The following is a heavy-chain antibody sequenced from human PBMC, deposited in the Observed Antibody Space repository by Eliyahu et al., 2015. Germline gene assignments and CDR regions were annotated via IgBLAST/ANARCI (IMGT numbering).Heavy chain of an antibody. Sequence: QVQLQESGPGLVKPSQTLSLTCTVXGXSISSGDYYWSWIRXPPGKGLEWIGYIYYSGSTYYNPSLKSRVTISVDTSKNQFSLKLSSVTAADTAVYYCARGDVANWFDPWGQGTLVTVSS. V-gene: IGHV4-30-4*01. D-gene: IGHD2-15*01. J-gene: IGHJ5*02. CDR1: GXSISSGDYY. CDR2: IYYSGST. CDR3: ARGDVANWFDP.